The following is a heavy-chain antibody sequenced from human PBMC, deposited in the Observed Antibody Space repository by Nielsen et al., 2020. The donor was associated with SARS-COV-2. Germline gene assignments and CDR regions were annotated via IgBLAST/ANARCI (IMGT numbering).Heavy chain of an antibody. Sequence: AAVQVPCMTSGCTFLKSDSICVRQPPEQGLEWKGWNNTDTGNPTYAQGFTGRFIFSLDTSVSTAYLQISGLKAEDTAVYYCARDIAVTGSPLHYFDYWGPGTLVAVSS. CDR2: NNTDTGNP. J-gene: IGHJ4*02. D-gene: IGHD6-19*01. V-gene: IGHV7-4-1*02. CDR1: GCTFLKSD. CDR3: ARDIAVTGSPLHYFDY.